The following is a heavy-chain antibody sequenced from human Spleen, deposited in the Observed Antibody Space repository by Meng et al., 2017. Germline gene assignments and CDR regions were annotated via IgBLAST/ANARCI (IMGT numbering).Heavy chain of an antibody. CDR3: ARDPFRYGGYGWFDP. J-gene: IGHJ5*02. CDR2: IYYSGST. Sequence: SETLSLTCAVSGYSISSGYYWGWIRQPPGKGLEWIGSIYYSGSTYYNPSLKSRVTISVDTSKNQFSLKLSSVTAADTAVYYCARDPFRYGGYGWFDPWGQGTLVTVSS. V-gene: IGHV4-38-2*02. D-gene: IGHD5-12*01. CDR1: GYSISSGYY.